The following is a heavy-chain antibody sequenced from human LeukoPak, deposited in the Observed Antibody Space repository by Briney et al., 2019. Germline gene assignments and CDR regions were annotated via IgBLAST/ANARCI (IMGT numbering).Heavy chain of an antibody. V-gene: IGHV3-30-3*01. CDR1: GFTFSSYA. Sequence: GGSLRLSCAASGFTFSSYAMHWVRQAPGKGLEWVAVISYDGSNKYYADSVKGRFTISRDNSKNTLYLQMNSLRAEDTAVYYCARYPADYYGSGSYYADSGMDVWGQGTTVTVSS. CDR2: ISYDGSNK. CDR3: ARYPADYYGSGSYYADSGMDV. D-gene: IGHD3-10*01. J-gene: IGHJ6*02.